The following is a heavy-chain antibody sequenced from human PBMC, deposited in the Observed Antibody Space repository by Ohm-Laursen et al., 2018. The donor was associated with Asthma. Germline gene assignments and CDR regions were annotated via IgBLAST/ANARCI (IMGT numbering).Heavy chain of an antibody. CDR1: GFTFSSYW. Sequence: SLRLSCAASGFTFSSYWMHWVRQAPGKGLVWVSRINSDGSVTVYADSVKGRFTISRDNAKNTLYLQMNSLRAEDTAIYYCVSDFWSGFPLVDVWGQGTTVTVSS. J-gene: IGHJ6*02. CDR2: INSDGSVT. V-gene: IGHV3-74*01. CDR3: VSDFWSGFPLVDV. D-gene: IGHD3-3*01.